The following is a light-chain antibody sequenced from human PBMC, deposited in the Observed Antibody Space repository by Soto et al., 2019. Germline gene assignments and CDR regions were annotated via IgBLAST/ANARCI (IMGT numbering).Light chain of an antibody. CDR3: QQYNSYSRT. Sequence: DIQMTQSPSTLSVSVGDRVTITCRASQSISSWLAWYQQKPGKAPKLLLYKASILESGVPSRFGGSGPGTEFTLTISSLQPDDFATYYCQQYNSYSRTFGQGTKVEIK. CDR2: KAS. J-gene: IGKJ1*01. V-gene: IGKV1-5*03. CDR1: QSISSW.